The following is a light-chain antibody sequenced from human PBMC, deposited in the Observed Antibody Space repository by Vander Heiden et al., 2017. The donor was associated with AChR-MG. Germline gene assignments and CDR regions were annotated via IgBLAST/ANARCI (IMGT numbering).Light chain of an antibody. CDR2: ELS. V-gene: IGKV2-29*02. CDR3: MEGIHLPLT. CDR1: QSLLHSDGKTY. J-gene: IGKJ3*01. Sequence: DIVLTQPPLSLSVTPGQPASISCKSSQSLLHSDGKTYLYWYLQKAGQSPQLLIYELSRRFSGVPDRFSGSGSGTDFTLKISRVEAEDVGVYYCMEGIHLPLTFGPGTKVDIK.